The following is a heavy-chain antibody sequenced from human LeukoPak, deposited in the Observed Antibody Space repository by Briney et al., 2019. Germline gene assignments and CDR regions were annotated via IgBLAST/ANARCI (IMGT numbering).Heavy chain of an antibody. J-gene: IGHJ4*02. D-gene: IGHD4-17*01. Sequence: PSETLSLTCTVSGYSISSGYFWGWIRQPPGKGLEWIGTISHGGSTYYNPSLKSRVTISADSSKNQFSLNLSSVTAADTAVFYCARATVTTEGDYFDYWGQGTLVTVSS. CDR3: ARATVTTEGDYFDY. CDR2: ISHGGST. V-gene: IGHV4-38-2*02. CDR1: GYSISSGYF.